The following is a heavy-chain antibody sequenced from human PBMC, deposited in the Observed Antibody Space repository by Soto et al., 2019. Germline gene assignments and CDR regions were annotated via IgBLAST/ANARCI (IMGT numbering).Heavy chain of an antibody. CDR2: ISAHNGNT. J-gene: IGHJ4*02. V-gene: IGHV1-18*01. CDR1: GYTFTSYG. CDR3: ARGRWGDY. Sequence: QVHLVQSGAEVKKAGASVKVSCKASGYTFTSYGITWVRQAPGQGLEWMGWISAHNGNTDYAQKLQGRGIVTKDTSTSTAYMELRSVISDDTAVYSCARGRWGDYWGQGALVTVSS. D-gene: IGHD3-16*01.